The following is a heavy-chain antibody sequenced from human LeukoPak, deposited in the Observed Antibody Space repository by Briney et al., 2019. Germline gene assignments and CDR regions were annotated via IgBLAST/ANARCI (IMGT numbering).Heavy chain of an antibody. CDR2: IFPSGGEI. Sequence: GGALRLSCAASGFTFSTFAMIWVRQPPGKGLEWVSSIFPSGGEIHYADSVRGRFTISRDSSKSTLSLQMNSLRAEDTAIYYCATYRQVLLPFESWGQGTLVTVSS. J-gene: IGHJ4*02. CDR3: ATYRQVLLPFES. V-gene: IGHV3-23*01. CDR1: GFTFSTFA. D-gene: IGHD2-8*02.